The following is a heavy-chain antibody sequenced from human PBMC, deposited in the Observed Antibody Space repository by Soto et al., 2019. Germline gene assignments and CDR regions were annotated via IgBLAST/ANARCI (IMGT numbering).Heavy chain of an antibody. CDR1: GDSITSNH. CDR3: ARVSMSTVSWGFDP. Sequence: PSETLSLTCALSGDSITSNHWNWIRQPPGRGLEWIGYIYNSGTTKYNPSLKSRVIISVDASKNQLSLKLSSVTAADTAVYYCARVSMSTVSWGFDPWGQGTLVTVSS. CDR2: IYNSGTT. D-gene: IGHD4-4*01. V-gene: IGHV4-59*01. J-gene: IGHJ5*02.